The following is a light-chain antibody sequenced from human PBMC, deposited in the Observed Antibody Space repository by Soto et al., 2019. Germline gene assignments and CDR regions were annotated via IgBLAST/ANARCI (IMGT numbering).Light chain of an antibody. J-gene: IGLJ2*01. CDR1: SSNIGAGYD. Sequence: QLVLTQPPSVSGAPGQRVTISCSGTSSNIGAGYDVQWYKQSPGAAPKLIIQGNSNRPSGVPDRFSGSKSDTSASLAITGLQAEDEADYYCQSYDSGLSGSVFGGGTKLTVL. V-gene: IGLV1-40*01. CDR3: QSYDSGLSGSV. CDR2: GNS.